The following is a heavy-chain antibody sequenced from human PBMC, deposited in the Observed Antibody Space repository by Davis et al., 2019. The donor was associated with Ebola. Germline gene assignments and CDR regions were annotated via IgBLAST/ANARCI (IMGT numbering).Heavy chain of an antibody. D-gene: IGHD3-16*01. J-gene: IGHJ4*02. Sequence: GESLKISCAASGFTFSDYYMSWIRQAPGKGLEWVSAISGSGGSTYYADYVKGRFTISRDNSKNTLYLQMNSLRAEDTAVYYCAKETKLGTSYWGQGTLVTVSS. CDR3: AKETKLGTSY. CDR2: ISGSGGST. CDR1: GFTFSDYY. V-gene: IGHV3-23*01.